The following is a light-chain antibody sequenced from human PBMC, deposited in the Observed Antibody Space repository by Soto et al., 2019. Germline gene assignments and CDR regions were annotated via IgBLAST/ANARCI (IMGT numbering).Light chain of an antibody. CDR3: QQYNNWPVT. V-gene: IGKV3D-15*01. Sequence: TQSPGTLSLSPWERATLSRRASQSVSNYLAWYQQKPGQAPRLLIHGASTRATGIAARFSGSGSGTEFTLTISGLQSEDFATYYCQQYNNWPVTFGGGTKVDIK. CDR1: QSVSNY. J-gene: IGKJ4*01. CDR2: GAS.